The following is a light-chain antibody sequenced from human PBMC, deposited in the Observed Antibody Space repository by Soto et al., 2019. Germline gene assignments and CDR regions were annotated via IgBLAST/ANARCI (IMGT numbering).Light chain of an antibody. CDR3: QQYNNWPLT. Sequence: EIVRTQSPASLSVSPFEGATLSCRASHRVSSYLAWYQQKPGQAPRLLIYATSTRATGIPARFSGSGSGTEFTLTISSLQSEDFAVYYCQQYNNWPLTFGGGTKV. CDR2: ATS. CDR1: HRVSSY. J-gene: IGKJ4*01. V-gene: IGKV3-15*01.